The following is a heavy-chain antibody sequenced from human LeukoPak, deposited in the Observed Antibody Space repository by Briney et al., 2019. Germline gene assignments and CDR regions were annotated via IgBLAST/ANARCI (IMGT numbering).Heavy chain of an antibody. CDR2: MNPNSGNT. CDR1: GYTFTSYD. J-gene: IGHJ4*02. D-gene: IGHD6-13*01. Sequence: ASVKFSCKASGYTFTSYDINWVRQATGQGLEWMGWMNPNSGNTGYAQKFQGRVTMTRDTSISTAYMELSRLRSDDTAVYYCARASSSWYGYWGQGTLVTVSS. CDR3: ARASSSWYGY. V-gene: IGHV1-8*01.